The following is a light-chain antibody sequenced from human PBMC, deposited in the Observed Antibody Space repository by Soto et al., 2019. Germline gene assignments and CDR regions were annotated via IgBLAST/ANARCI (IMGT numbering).Light chain of an antibody. CDR3: QQYNDYSWT. J-gene: IGKJ1*01. CDR1: QSIGIW. CDR2: TAS. V-gene: IGKV1-5*03. Sequence: IQMTQSPSTLSASVGDRVAITCRASQSIGIWLAWYQQKPGKAPRFLIYTASSLESGVPSRFSGSGYGTEFTLTISSLQPDDFAPYYCQQYNDYSWTFGQGTKVEIK.